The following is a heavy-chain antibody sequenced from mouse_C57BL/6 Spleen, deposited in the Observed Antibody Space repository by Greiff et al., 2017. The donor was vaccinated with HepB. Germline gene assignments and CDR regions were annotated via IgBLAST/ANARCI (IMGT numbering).Heavy chain of an antibody. V-gene: IGHV1-81*01. J-gene: IGHJ1*03. Sequence: QVHVKQSGAELARPGASVKLSCKASGYTFTSYGISWVKQRTGQGLEWIGEIYPRSGNTYYNEKFKGKATLTADKSSSTAYMELRSLTSEDSAVYFCARRGDYYGSSHWYFDVWGTGTTVTVSS. CDR3: ARRGDYYGSSHWYFDV. CDR1: GYTFTSYG. D-gene: IGHD1-1*01. CDR2: IYPRSGNT.